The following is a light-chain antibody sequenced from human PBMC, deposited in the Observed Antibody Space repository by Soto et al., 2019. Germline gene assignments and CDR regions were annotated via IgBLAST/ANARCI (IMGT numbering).Light chain of an antibody. CDR2: GAS. Sequence: EIVMTQSPVTLSVSPGERVTLSCRASQSVSSNLAWYQQKPGQAPSLLIYGASSRATGIPDRFSGGGSGTDFTLTISRLEPEDFAVYYCQQFSSYPLTFGGGTKVDIK. V-gene: IGKV3-20*01. J-gene: IGKJ4*01. CDR3: QQFSSYPLT. CDR1: QSVSSN.